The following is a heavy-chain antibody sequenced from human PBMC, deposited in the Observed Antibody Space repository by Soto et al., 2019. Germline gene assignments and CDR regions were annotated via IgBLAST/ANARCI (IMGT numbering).Heavy chain of an antibody. D-gene: IGHD1-1*01. CDR1: GYGLTTYG. Sequence: QVHLVQSGAEVKKPGASVKVSWKGSGYGLTTYGITWVRQAPGQGLEWMAWISAHNGNTDYAQNLQGRVTVTRDTSTSTAYMELRSLRSDDTAVYYCARGRYGDYWGQGALVTVSS. CDR3: ARGRYGDY. CDR2: ISAHNGNT. V-gene: IGHV1-18*01. J-gene: IGHJ4*02.